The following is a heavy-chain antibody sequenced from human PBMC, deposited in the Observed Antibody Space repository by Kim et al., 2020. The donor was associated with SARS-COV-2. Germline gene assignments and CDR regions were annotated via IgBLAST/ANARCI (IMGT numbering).Heavy chain of an antibody. CDR2: IIFRGFST. Sequence: GGSLRLSCAASGFTFSSYAMSWVRQAPGKGLEWVSAIIFRGFSTSYASAVKGRFSISRDNSKHTLYLQMNSLRAEDTAVYYCARETSERVLRYFDWLSVFDYWGQGTLVTVSS. V-gene: IGHV3-23*01. J-gene: IGHJ4*02. CDR1: GFTFSSYA. CDR3: ARETSERVLRYFDWLSVFDY. D-gene: IGHD3-9*01.